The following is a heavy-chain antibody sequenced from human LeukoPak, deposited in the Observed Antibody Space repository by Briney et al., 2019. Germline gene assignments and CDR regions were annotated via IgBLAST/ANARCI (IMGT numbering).Heavy chain of an antibody. V-gene: IGHV4-38-2*02. D-gene: IGHD3-10*01. J-gene: IGHJ6*03. CDR2: VYHSGTT. Sequence: SETLSLTCTVSGYSLTNGYYWVWIRQPPGKGLEWIGAVYHSGTTYYNPSLRSRVATSVDTSKNQFSLKLSSVTAADTAVCFCARSGPYYYHYLDVWGRGTTVTVSS. CDR1: GYSLTNGYY. CDR3: ARSGPYYYHYLDV.